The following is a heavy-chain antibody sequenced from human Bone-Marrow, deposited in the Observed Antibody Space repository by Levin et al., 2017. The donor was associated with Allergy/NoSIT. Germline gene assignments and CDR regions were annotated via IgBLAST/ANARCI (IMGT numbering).Heavy chain of an antibody. J-gene: IGHJ4*02. CDR3: ARVLSVVVAGTQRGGFDY. V-gene: IGHV3-11*05. D-gene: IGHD2-15*01. Sequence: PGGSLRLSCAASGFSFSDYYMTWIRQAPGKGLEWLSYMDGGGSYTIYADSVKGRFTVSRDYAKNSLCLQMNSLRAEDTAVYYCARVLSVVVAGTQRGGFDYWGQGTLVTVSS. CDR2: MDGGGSYT. CDR1: GFSFSDYY.